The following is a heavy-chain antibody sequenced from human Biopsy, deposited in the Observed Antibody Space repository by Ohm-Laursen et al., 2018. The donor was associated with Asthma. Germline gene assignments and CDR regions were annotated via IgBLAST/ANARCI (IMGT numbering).Heavy chain of an antibody. V-gene: IGHV3-23*01. J-gene: IGHJ4*02. Sequence: SLRLSCAASGFTFGGYAMSWVRQAPGKGLEWVSAISGSGGSTYYADSVKGRFTISRDNSKNTLYLQMNSLRAKDTAVYYCASQSSGPDFWSGYYYFDYWGQGTLVTVSS. CDR2: ISGSGGST. D-gene: IGHD3-3*01. CDR3: ASQSSGPDFWSGYYYFDY. CDR1: GFTFGGYA.